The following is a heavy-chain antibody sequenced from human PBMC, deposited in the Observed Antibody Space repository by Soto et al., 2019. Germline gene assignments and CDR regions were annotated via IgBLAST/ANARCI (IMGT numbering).Heavy chain of an antibody. V-gene: IGHV1-46*01. CDR1: GYTFTSDD. J-gene: IGHJ5*02. D-gene: IGHD3-16*01. Sequence: ASVKVSCKAHGYTFTSDDIHWVRQAPVHGLEWMGVVNPNGGSTRFAQKFQSRVTMTSDTSTSTVYMERIGLTSEDTAVYYCARSSGGVFGIIIEGTNRFAPWGQATLVTVSS. CDR3: ARSSGGVFGIIIEGTNRFAP. CDR2: VNPNGGST.